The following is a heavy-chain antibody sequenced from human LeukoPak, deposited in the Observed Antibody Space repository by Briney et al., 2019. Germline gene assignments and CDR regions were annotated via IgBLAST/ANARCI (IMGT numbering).Heavy chain of an antibody. D-gene: IGHD6-13*01. V-gene: IGHV3-21*01. Sequence: PGGSLRLSCAGSGFTFSSYSLNWVRQAPGKGLEWVSSITGGSTYIYYADSLKGRFTISRDNAKNSLYLQMNSLRAEDTAVYYCARVIGQYSSSWPFDYWGQGTLVTVSS. CDR3: ARVIGQYSSSWPFDY. CDR1: GFTFSSYS. J-gene: IGHJ4*02. CDR2: ITGGSTYI.